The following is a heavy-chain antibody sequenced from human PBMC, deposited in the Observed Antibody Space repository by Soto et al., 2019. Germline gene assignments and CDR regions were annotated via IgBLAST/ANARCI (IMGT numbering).Heavy chain of an antibody. CDR3: AHYVLRWFGESNWFDP. J-gene: IGHJ5*02. D-gene: IGHD3-10*01. Sequence: QITLKESGPTLVKPTQTLTLTCTFSGFSLSTSGVGVGWIRQPPGKALEWLALIYWDDDKRYSPSLKSSLTIPKDTPKTQVVLTMTNRDPGDTATYYCAHYVLRWFGESNWFDPWGQGTLVTVSS. CDR1: GFSLSTSGVG. V-gene: IGHV2-5*02. CDR2: IYWDDDK.